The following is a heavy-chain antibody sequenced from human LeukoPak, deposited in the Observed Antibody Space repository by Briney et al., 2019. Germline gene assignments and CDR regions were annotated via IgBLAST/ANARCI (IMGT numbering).Heavy chain of an antibody. CDR2: IYHRGST. CDR3: ARGAEYYAIWRGYAGYSDY. D-gene: IGHD3-3*01. CDR1: GYSFSNGYY. V-gene: IGHV4-38-2*02. J-gene: IGHJ4*02. Sequence: PSETLSLTCTVSGYSFSNGYYWGWIRQPPGKGLEWVGSIYHRGSTYYNPSLRSRVTISLDRSKKKFSLKLTSVTAADTAVYFCARGAEYYAIWRGYAGYSDYWGQGISVTVSS.